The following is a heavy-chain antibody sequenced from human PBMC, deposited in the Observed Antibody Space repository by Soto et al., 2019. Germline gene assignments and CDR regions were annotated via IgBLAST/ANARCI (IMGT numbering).Heavy chain of an antibody. CDR1: LFNVNNYN. J-gene: IGHJ6*02. CDR3: ARDNRDCSSFNCYNPGRVFGLDV. V-gene: IGHV3-30-3*01. D-gene: IGHD2-2*02. CDR2: ISFDGTTD. Sequence: GGSLRLSCVASLFNVNNYNLHWVRQAPGNSLESVAVISFDGTTDYYAYSVKGRFTVSRDNLKNILSLQMDSLRPEDTAVYYCARDNRDCSSFNCYNPGRVFGLDVWGQGTTVTVSS.